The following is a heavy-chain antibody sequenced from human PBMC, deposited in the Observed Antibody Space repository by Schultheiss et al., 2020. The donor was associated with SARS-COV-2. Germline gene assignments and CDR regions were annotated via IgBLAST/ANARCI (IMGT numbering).Heavy chain of an antibody. CDR3: AGTLRGSSDWPFDY. J-gene: IGHJ4*02. D-gene: IGHD6-19*01. CDR2: IYYSGST. CDR1: GGSISSGGYY. Sequence: SETLSLTCTVSGGSISSGGYYWSWIRQPPGKGLEWIGYIYYSGSTNYNPSLKSRVTISVDTSKNQFSLKLSSVTAADTAVYYCAGTLRGSSDWPFDYWGQGTLVTVSS. V-gene: IGHV4-61*08.